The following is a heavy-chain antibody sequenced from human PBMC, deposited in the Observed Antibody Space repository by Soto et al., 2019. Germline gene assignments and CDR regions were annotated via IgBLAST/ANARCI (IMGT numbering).Heavy chain of an antibody. CDR3: LVVAAQKGAFDI. CDR1: GFTFSSYA. J-gene: IGHJ3*02. D-gene: IGHD2-15*01. CDR2: ISGSGGST. V-gene: IGHV3-23*01. Sequence: PGGSLRLSCAASGFTFSSYAMSRVRQAPGKGLEWVSAISGSGGSTYYADSVKGRFTISRDNSKNTLYLQMNSLRAEDTAVYYCLVVAAQKGAFDIWGKGTMVTVAS.